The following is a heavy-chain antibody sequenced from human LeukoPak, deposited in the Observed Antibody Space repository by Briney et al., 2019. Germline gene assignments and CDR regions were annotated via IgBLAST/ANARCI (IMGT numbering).Heavy chain of an antibody. CDR2: IYSGGST. J-gene: IGHJ4*02. V-gene: IGHV4-4*07. CDR1: GASINNYF. D-gene: IGHD4-23*01. CDR3: ARNSGDY. Sequence: SETLSLTCIVSGASINNYFWTWIRQPAGKGLEWIGRIYSGGSTIYNPSLNSRVTMSPDTSKNQFSLKLISVTAADTAVYYCARNSGDYWGQGTLVTVSS.